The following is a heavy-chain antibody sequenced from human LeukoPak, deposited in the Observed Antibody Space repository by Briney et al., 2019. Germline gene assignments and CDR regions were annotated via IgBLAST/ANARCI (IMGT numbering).Heavy chain of an antibody. CDR3: TTDRGLYDSSGYYYFATDI. Sequence: GGSLRLSCAASGLTFSNAWMNWVRQAPGKGLEWVGRIKSKSDGGTADYAAPVKGRFTISRDDSKNTLFLQMNSLKTEDTAVYYCTTDRGLYDSSGYYYFATDIWGQGTMVTVSS. CDR2: IKSKSDGGTA. V-gene: IGHV3-15*01. CDR1: GLTFSNAW. D-gene: IGHD3-22*01. J-gene: IGHJ3*02.